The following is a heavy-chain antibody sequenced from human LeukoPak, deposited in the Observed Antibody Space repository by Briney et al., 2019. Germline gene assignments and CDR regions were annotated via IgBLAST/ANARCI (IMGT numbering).Heavy chain of an antibody. D-gene: IGHD3-3*01. Sequence: SETLSLTCTVSGGSISSSSYYWGWIRQPPGKGLEWIGYIYYSGSTYYNPSLKSRVTMSVDTSKNQFSLKLSSVTAADTAVYYCARGSGGPAYYDFWSGYPLFDYWGQGTLVTVSS. J-gene: IGHJ4*02. CDR3: ARGSGGPAYYDFWSGYPLFDY. V-gene: IGHV4-39*01. CDR1: GGSISSSSYY. CDR2: IYYSGST.